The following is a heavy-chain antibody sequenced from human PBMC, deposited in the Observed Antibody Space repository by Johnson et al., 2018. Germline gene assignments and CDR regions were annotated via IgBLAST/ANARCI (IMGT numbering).Heavy chain of an antibody. D-gene: IGHD2-21*02. V-gene: IGHV1-69*01. J-gene: IGHJ6*02. CDR3: ARAVVVVTAIGYYYGMDV. Sequence: QVQLVQSGAEVKKPRSSVKVCCKASGGTFSSYAISWVRQAPGQGLEWMGGIIPIFGTANYAQKFQGRVTITADESTGTAYMELSSLGSEDTAVYYWARAVVVVTAIGYYYGMDVWGQGTTVTVSS. CDR2: IIPIFGTA. CDR1: GGTFSSYA.